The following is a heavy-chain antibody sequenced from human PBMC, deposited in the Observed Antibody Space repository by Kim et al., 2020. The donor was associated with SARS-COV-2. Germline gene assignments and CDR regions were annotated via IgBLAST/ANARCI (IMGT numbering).Heavy chain of an antibody. CDR2: ISSSGNTI. J-gene: IGHJ6*02. V-gene: IGHV3-11*04. CDR1: GFTFSDYY. CDR3: ARDDFCSSTSCYSYGMDV. D-gene: IGHD2-2*02. Sequence: GGSLRLSCAASGFTFSDYYMSWIRQAPGKGLEWVSYISSSGNTIYYADSVKGRFTISRDNAKNSLYLQMNSLRAEDTAVYYCARDDFCSSTSCYSYGMDVWGQGTTVTVSS.